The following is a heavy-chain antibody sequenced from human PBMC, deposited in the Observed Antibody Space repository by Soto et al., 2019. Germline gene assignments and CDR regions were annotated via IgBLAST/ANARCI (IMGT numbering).Heavy chain of an antibody. Sequence: QVQLVQSGAEVKTPGSSVEVSCKASGGIFSSFSITWVRQVPGHGLEWMGGIIPMTGTPNYAEKFQGRLTLAAAASTGTAYLVLSSLKSEDTSVYYCARGPIFRGATSWLDAWGQGTVVIVSS. V-gene: IGHV1-69*01. CDR3: ARGPIFRGATSWLDA. D-gene: IGHD1-1*01. CDR2: IIPMTGTP. CDR1: GGIFSSFS. J-gene: IGHJ5*02.